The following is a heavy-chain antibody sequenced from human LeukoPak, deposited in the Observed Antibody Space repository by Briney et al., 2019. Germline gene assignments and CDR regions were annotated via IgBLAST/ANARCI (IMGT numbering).Heavy chain of an antibody. CDR2: INHSGST. Sequence: SETLSLTCAVYGGSSSGYYWSWIRQPPGKGLEWIGEINHSGSTNYNPSLKSRVTISVDTSKNQFSLKLSSVTAADTAVYYCARGAHHRYYDILTGSTHPNNWYDPWGQGTLVTLSS. V-gene: IGHV4-34*01. CDR1: GGSSSGYY. D-gene: IGHD3-9*01. CDR3: ARGAHHRYYDILTGSTHPNNWYDP. J-gene: IGHJ5*02.